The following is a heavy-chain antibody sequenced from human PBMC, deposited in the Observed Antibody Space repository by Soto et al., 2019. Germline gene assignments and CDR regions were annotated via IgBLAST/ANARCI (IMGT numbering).Heavy chain of an antibody. CDR2: IYYSGST. J-gene: IGHJ4*02. CDR1: GGSISSYY. Sequence: QVQLQESGPGLVKPSETLSLTCTVSGGSISSYYWSWIRQPPGKGLEWIGYIYYSGSTNYNPSLKSRVTISVDTSKTQFSLKLSSVTAADTAVYYCARRSGGRGGYFDSWGQGTLVTVSS. V-gene: IGHV4-59*12. D-gene: IGHD1-26*01. CDR3: ARRSGGRGGYFDS.